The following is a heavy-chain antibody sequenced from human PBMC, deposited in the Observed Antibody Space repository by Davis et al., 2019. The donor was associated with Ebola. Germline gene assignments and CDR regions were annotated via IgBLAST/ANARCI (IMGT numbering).Heavy chain of an antibody. CDR2: IYYSGST. V-gene: IGHV4-59*01. D-gene: IGHD6-13*01. CDR3: ARGSSRLHSSSWYRY. Sequence: SETLSLTCAVYGGSFSGYYWSWIRQPPGKGLEWIGYIYYSGSTNYNPSLKSRVTISVDTSKNQFSLKLSSVTAADTAVYYCARGSSRLHSSSWYRYWGQGTLVTVSS. J-gene: IGHJ4*02. CDR1: GGSFSGYY.